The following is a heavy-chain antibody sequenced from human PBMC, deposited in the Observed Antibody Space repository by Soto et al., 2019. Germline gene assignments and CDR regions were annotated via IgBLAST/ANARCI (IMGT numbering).Heavy chain of an antibody. Sequence: EVQMLESGGGLVQPGGTLRLSCAAPGFNFYIYAMSWVRQAPGKGLEWVSTFSPSGVDTNYADSVKGRFTVSADTSTNTVYLQMNSLRAEDTGVYYCAKGFTPMDPAFDSWGQGTLVTVSS. CDR1: GFNFYIYA. J-gene: IGHJ4*02. CDR2: FSPSGVDT. V-gene: IGHV3-23*01. CDR3: AKGFTPMDPAFDS. D-gene: IGHD2-15*01.